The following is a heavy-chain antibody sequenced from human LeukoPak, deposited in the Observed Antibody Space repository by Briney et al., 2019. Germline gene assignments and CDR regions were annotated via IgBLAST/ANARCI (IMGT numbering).Heavy chain of an antibody. J-gene: IGHJ4*02. CDR2: IIPILDIA. CDR3: ARDLDYGDYQLEDR. D-gene: IGHD4-17*01. Sequence: SVKVSCKASGGTFTNYAISWVRQAPGQGLEWMGRIIPILDIANYAQKFQGRVTITADKSTSTAYMELSSLRSEDTAVYYCARDLDYGDYQLEDRWGQGTLVTVSS. CDR1: GGTFTNYA. V-gene: IGHV1-69*04.